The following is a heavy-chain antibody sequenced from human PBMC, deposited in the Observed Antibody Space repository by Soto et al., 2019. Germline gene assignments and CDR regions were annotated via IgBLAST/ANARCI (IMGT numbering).Heavy chain of an antibody. CDR3: ARLWGWFGDY. Sequence: QVQLQESGPGLVKPSETLSLTCTGSGGSISSYYWSWIRQPPGKGLEWIGYIYYSGSTNYNPSLKRRVTISVDTSKNQFSLKLSSVTAADTAVYYCARLWGWFGDYWGQGTLVTVSS. CDR2: IYYSGST. D-gene: IGHD3-10*01. CDR1: GGSISSYY. V-gene: IGHV4-59*08. J-gene: IGHJ4*02.